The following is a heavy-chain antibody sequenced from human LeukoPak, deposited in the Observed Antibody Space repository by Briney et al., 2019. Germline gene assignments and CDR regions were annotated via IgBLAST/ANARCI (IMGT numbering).Heavy chain of an antibody. CDR2: INPNSGGT. CDR1: GHTFTGYY. V-gene: IGHV1-2*02. D-gene: IGHD1-26*01. Sequence: GASVKVSCKASGHTFTGYYMHWVRQAPGQGLEWMGWINPNSGGTNYAQKFQGRVTMTRDTSISTAYMELSRLRSDDTAVYYCARDAALIVGATTLNWFDPWGQGTLVTVSS. CDR3: ARDAALIVGATTLNWFDP. J-gene: IGHJ5*02.